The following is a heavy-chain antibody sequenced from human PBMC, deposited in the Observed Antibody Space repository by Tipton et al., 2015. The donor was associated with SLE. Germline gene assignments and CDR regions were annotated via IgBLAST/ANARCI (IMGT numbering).Heavy chain of an antibody. CDR1: GGSISSQY. J-gene: IGHJ3*02. V-gene: IGHV4-59*11. D-gene: IGHD4-17*01. CDR2: IYYSGST. CDR3: ARVPYYDYGDEMYAFDI. Sequence: TLSLTCTVSGGSISSQYWSWIRQPPGKGLEWIGSIYYSGSTNYNPSLQSRVTISVDTSKNQFSLKLSSVTAADTAVYYCARVPYYDYGDEMYAFDIWGQGTMVTVSS.